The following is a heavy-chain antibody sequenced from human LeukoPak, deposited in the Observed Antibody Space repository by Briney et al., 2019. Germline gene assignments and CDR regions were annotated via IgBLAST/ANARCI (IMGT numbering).Heavy chain of an antibody. V-gene: IGHV4-59*01. J-gene: IGHJ4*02. CDR1: GGSISDYY. CDR2: IYYSGST. Sequence: SETLSLTCTVSGGSISDYYWSWIRQPPGKGLEWIGYIYYSGSTIYNPSLKSRVTISIDTSNKQFSLIVRSVTAADTAVYFCAAESERWLLRSWGQGTLVTVSS. D-gene: IGHD6-19*01. CDR3: AAESERWLLRS.